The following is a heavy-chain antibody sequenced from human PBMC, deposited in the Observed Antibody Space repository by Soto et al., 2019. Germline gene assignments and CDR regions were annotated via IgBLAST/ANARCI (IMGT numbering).Heavy chain of an antibody. J-gene: IGHJ4*02. Sequence: QVQLVESGGGVVQPGTSLRLSCVGAGFTFTRFAMHWVRQAPGKGLEWVAVAPHEGSKEQYADSVKGRFAISRDNTKNSLYPRMNSLTVEDTAMYYCATGEDHDYDTSHDWGQGAEVTVSS. D-gene: IGHD3-22*01. CDR2: APHEGSKE. CDR3: ATGEDHDYDTSHD. V-gene: IGHV3-30*09. CDR1: GFTFTRFA.